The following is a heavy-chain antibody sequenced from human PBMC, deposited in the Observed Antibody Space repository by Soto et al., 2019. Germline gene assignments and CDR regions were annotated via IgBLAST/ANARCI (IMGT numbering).Heavy chain of an antibody. Sequence: SVKVSCKASGGTFSSYAISWVRQAPGQGLEWMGGIIPIFGTANYAQKFQGRVTITADESTSTAYMELSSLRSEDTAVYYCARSRDDKTLSFDYWGQGTLVTVSS. D-gene: IGHD3-10*01. CDR2: IIPIFGTA. CDR1: GGTFSSYA. J-gene: IGHJ4*02. V-gene: IGHV1-69*13. CDR3: ARSRDDKTLSFDY.